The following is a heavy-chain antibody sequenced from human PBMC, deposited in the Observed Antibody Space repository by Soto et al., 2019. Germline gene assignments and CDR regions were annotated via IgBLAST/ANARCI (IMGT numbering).Heavy chain of an antibody. Sequence: EVQLVESGGGLVQPGGSLRLSCAASGFTFTNVWMSWVRQAPGKGLEWVAIINQDGNAKYYVDSVTGRFTISRDNAENSLYLQMNSLRVEDTAVYYCARDQVHSNYFDPWGQGALVTVSS. D-gene: IGHD3-10*01. CDR1: GFTFTNVW. CDR3: ARDQVHSNYFDP. V-gene: IGHV3-7*01. J-gene: IGHJ5*02. CDR2: INQDGNAK.